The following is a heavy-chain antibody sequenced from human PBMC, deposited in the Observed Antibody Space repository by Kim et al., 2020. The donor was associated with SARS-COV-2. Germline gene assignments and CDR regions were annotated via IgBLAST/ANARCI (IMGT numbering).Heavy chain of an antibody. V-gene: IGHV3-33*01. Sequence: GGSLRLSCAASGFTFSSYGMHWVRQAPGKGLEWVAVIWYDGSNKYYADSVKGRFTISRDNSKNTLYLQMNSLRAEDTAVYYCARDLKSTYFDILTGYYIDYYFDYWGQGTLVTGSS. CDR2: IWYDGSNK. D-gene: IGHD3-9*01. CDR1: GFTFSSYG. J-gene: IGHJ4*02. CDR3: ARDLKSTYFDILTGYYIDYYFDY.